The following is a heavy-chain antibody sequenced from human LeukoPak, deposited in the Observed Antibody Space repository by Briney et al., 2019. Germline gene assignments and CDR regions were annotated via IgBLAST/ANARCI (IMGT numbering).Heavy chain of an antibody. J-gene: IGHJ4*02. CDR1: GFTFDTHA. CDR3: ARHYDILTGYYSN. D-gene: IGHD3-9*01. V-gene: IGHV3-66*04. Sequence: QSEGSLRLSCAASGFTFDTHAMSWVRQAPGKGLEWVSVIYSGGSTYYADSVKGRFTISRDNSKNTLYLQMNSLRAEDTAVYYCARHYDILTGYYSNWGQGTLVTVSS. CDR2: IYSGGST.